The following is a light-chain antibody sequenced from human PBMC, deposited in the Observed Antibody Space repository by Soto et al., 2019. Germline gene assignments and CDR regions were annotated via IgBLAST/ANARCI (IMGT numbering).Light chain of an antibody. J-gene: IGKJ2*02. Sequence: DIQLTQSPSSVSASVGDRVTITCQASQDIKNYLIWYQQKPGKAPNLLIYDASTLGTGVSSRFSGSGSGTDFSFTITNLQPADIETYFCQHYDSVPCTFGQGTRLEIK. CDR1: QDIKNY. CDR3: QHYDSVPCT. CDR2: DAS. V-gene: IGKV1-33*01.